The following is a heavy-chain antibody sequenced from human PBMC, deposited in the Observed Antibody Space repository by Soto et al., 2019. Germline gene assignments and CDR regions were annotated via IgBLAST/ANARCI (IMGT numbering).Heavy chain of an antibody. D-gene: IGHD6-25*01. V-gene: IGHV4-4*02. Sequence: PSETLSLTCGVSGGSISSSNWFSWVRQPPGKGLEWIGEIFHAAGPNYNPSLKSRVTISIDKARDQFSLNLNSVTAADTAVYYCAREAASSFDCWGQGILVTVSS. CDR3: AREAASSFDC. CDR1: GGSISSSNW. CDR2: IFHAAGP. J-gene: IGHJ4*02.